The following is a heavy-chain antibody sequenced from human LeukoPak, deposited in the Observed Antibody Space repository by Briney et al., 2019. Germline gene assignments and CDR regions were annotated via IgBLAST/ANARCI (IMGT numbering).Heavy chain of an antibody. CDR1: GGSISSGGYY. V-gene: IGHV4-31*03. CDR2: IYYSGST. CDR3: AFYDSNYYGMDV. D-gene: IGHD3-22*01. Sequence: SETLSLTCTVSGGSISSGGYYWGWIRQHPGKGLEWIGYIYYSGSTYYNPSLKSRVTISVDTSKNQFSLKLSSVTAADTAVYYCAFYDSNYYGMDVWGQGTTVTVSS. J-gene: IGHJ6*02.